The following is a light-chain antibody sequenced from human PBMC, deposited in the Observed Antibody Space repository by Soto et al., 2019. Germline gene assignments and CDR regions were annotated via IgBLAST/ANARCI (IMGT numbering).Light chain of an antibody. V-gene: IGKV3-15*01. CDR2: GAS. J-gene: IGKJ1*01. CDR3: LQYNKWPRT. CDR1: QSLGNN. Sequence: EIVMTQSPATLTLSPGERATLSCRANQSLGNNIAWYQQKPGQAPRLLIYGASTGATGLPARFSGSGSGTEFTLSISSLQSEVFAVYYCLQYNKWPRTFGQGTKVEIK.